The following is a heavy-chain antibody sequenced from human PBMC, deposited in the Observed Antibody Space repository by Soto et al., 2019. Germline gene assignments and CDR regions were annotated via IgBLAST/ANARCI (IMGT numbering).Heavy chain of an antibody. D-gene: IGHD2-2*01. J-gene: IGHJ4*02. CDR3: ARRFCSTTSCYADQFDY. Sequence: PGESLKISCKGPGYSFTNYWIGWVRQMPGKGLEWMGIVYPGDSHTTYSPSFQGQVTISADKSISTAYLQWSSLKASDTAMYYCARRFCSTTSCYADQFDYWGQGTPVTVSS. CDR1: GYSFTNYW. CDR2: VYPGDSHT. V-gene: IGHV5-51*01.